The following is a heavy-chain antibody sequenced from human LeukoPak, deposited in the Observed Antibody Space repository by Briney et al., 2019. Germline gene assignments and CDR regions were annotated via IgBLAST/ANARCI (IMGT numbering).Heavy chain of an antibody. Sequence: GASVKVSCKASGGTFSSYAISWVRQAPGQGLEWMGGIIPIFGTANYAQKFQARVTITADESTSTAYMELSSLRSEDAAVYYCARDGSGYYSYFDYWGQGTLVTVSS. CDR3: ARDGSGYYSYFDY. CDR2: IIPIFGTA. V-gene: IGHV1-69*01. D-gene: IGHD3-22*01. J-gene: IGHJ4*02. CDR1: GGTFSSYA.